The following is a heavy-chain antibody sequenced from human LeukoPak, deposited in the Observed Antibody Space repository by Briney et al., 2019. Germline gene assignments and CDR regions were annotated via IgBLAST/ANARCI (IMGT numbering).Heavy chain of an antibody. CDR3: ARGRAYYDFWSGYYPRYYFDY. J-gene: IGHJ4*02. CDR2: INHSGST. D-gene: IGHD3-3*01. V-gene: IGHV4-34*01. Sequence: SETLSLTCAVYGGSFSGYYWSWIRQPPGKGLEWIGEINHSGSTNYNPSLKSRVTISVDTSKNQFSLKLSSVTAADTAVYYCARGRAYYDFWSGYYPRYYFDYWGQGTLVTVSS. CDR1: GGSFSGYY.